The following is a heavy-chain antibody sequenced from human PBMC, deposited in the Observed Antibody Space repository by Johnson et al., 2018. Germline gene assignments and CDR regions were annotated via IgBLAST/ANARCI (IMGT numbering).Heavy chain of an antibody. Sequence: QVQLQQGGAGLLKPSETLSLTCTVSGDSISSYYWSWIRQPPGKGLEWIGYIYYSGSTTYNPSLKSRVTISVDTSKNQLSLKLSSVPAADTAVYYCARVYDVGWFDPWGQGTLVTVAS. V-gene: IGHV4-59*01. CDR1: GDSISSYY. D-gene: IGHD1-1*01. J-gene: IGHJ5*02. CDR2: IYYSGST. CDR3: ARVYDVGWFDP.